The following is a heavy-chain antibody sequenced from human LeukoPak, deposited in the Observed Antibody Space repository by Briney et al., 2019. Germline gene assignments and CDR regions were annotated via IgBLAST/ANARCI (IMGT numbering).Heavy chain of an antibody. CDR2: IYSGGST. CDR3: ARDTDYYGSGTLGYLDY. D-gene: IGHD3-10*01. Sequence: GGSLRLSCAVSGFTVNNNFMSWVRQAPGKGLEWVSVIYSGGSTYCTDSVKGRFTISRDNSKNTLYLQMNSLRAEDTAVYYCARDTDYYGSGTLGYLDYWGQGTLVTVSS. J-gene: IGHJ4*02. CDR1: GFTVNNNF. V-gene: IGHV3-66*01.